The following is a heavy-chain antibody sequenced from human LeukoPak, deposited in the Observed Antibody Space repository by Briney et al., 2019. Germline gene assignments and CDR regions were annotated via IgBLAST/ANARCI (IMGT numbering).Heavy chain of an antibody. CDR2: INHSGST. J-gene: IGHJ4*02. CDR1: GGSFSGYY. Sequence: PSETLSLTCAAYGGSFSGYYWSWIRQPPGKGLEWIGEINHSGSTNYNPSLKSRVTISVDTSKNQFSLKLSSVTAADTAVYYCARYGAVTTNFDYWGQGTLVTVSS. CDR3: ARYGAVTTNFDY. D-gene: IGHD4-17*01. V-gene: IGHV4-34*01.